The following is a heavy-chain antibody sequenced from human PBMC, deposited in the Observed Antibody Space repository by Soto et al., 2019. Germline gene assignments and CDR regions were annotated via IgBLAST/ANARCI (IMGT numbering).Heavy chain of an antibody. CDR1: GGSISSYY. J-gene: IGHJ3*02. CDR2: IYYSGGT. Sequence: SETLSLTCTVSGGSISSYYWSWIRQPPGKGLEWIGYIYYSGGTNYNPSLKSRVTISVDTSKNQFSLKLSSVTAADTAVYYCARRIVVVVAASREVDAFDIWGQGTMVTVSS. V-gene: IGHV4-59*08. CDR3: ARRIVVVVAASREVDAFDI. D-gene: IGHD2-15*01.